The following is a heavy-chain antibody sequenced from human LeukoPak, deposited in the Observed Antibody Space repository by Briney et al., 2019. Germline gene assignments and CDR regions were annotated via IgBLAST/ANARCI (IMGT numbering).Heavy chain of an antibody. CDR1: GYTFTGYY. J-gene: IGHJ5*02. D-gene: IGHD3-10*01. CDR2: INPNSGGT. V-gene: IGHV1-2*02. Sequence: GASVKASCKASGYTFTGYYMHWVRQAPGQGLEWMGWINPNSGGTNYAQKFQGRVTMTRDTSISTAYMELSRLRSDDTAVYYCARDLGSEGLHWFDPWGQGTLVTVSS. CDR3: ARDLGSEGLHWFDP.